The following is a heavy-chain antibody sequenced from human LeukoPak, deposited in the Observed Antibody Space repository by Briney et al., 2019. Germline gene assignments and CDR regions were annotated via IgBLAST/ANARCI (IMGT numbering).Heavy chain of an antibody. CDR1: GYTFTGYY. D-gene: IGHD1-20*01. CDR2: MNPNSGNT. V-gene: IGHV1-8*03. Sequence: ASVKVSCKASGYTFTGYYMHWVRQAPGQGLEWMGWMNPNSGNTGYAQKFLGRVTITTNTSISTAYMELSSLRSEDTAVYYCARSLRYNSFSSDSWGQGTLVTVSS. J-gene: IGHJ4*02. CDR3: ARSLRYNSFSSDS.